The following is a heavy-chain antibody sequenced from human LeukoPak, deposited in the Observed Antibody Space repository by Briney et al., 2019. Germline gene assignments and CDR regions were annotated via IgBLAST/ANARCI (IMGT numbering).Heavy chain of an antibody. D-gene: IGHD4-17*01. CDR2: IYSGGTT. V-gene: IGHV3-53*05. CDR3: AKDMTTVTTGDFDY. CDR1: GFTVSSNY. J-gene: IGHJ4*01. Sequence: GGSLRLSCAASGFTVSSNYMSWVRQAPGKGLEWVSVIYSGGTTYYADSVKGRFTISRDNAKNSLYLQMNSLRAEDTALYYCAKDMTTVTTGDFDYWGQEPWSPSPQ.